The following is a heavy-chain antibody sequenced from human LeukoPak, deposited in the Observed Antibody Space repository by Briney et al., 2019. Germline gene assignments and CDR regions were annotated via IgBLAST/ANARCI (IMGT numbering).Heavy chain of an antibody. CDR3: ARDGLLWFGELLYK. J-gene: IGHJ4*02. CDR2: ISSSSSTI. CDR1: GFTFSSYS. D-gene: IGHD3-10*01. Sequence: GGSLRLSCAASGFTFSSYSMNWVRQAPGKGLGWVSYISSSSSTIYYADSVKGRFTISRDNAKNSLYLQMNSLRDEDTAVYYCARDGLLWFGELLYKWGQGTLVTVSS. V-gene: IGHV3-48*02.